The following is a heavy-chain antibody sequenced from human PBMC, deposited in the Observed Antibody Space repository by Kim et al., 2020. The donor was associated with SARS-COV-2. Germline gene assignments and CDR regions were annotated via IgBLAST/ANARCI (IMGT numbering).Heavy chain of an antibody. CDR1: GFTFSSYA. CDR3: ARGDGYIGAFDF. J-gene: IGHJ3*01. CDR2: ISYDGSNK. D-gene: IGHD5-12*01. Sequence: GGSLRLSCAASGFTFSSYAMHWVRQAPGKGLEWVAVISYDGSNKYYADSLKGRFTISRDNSKNTLYLQMNSLRAGDTAVYYCARGDGYIGAFDFRGQGTMVPGAS. V-gene: IGHV3-30-3*01.